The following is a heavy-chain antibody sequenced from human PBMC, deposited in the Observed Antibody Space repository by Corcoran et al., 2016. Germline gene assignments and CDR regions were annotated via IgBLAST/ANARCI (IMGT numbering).Heavy chain of an antibody. CDR1: GYNFTKYW. CDR2: IYPADSNT. J-gene: IGHJ4*02. V-gene: IGHV5-51*01. D-gene: IGHD7-27*01. Sequence: EVQLVQSGAEVKKPGKSLKISCKGSGYNFTKYWIGWVRQMPGKGLEWMGIIYPADSNTKYSPSFQGQVIISADKSISTAYLQLSNLKASDSAMYYCSRQESNWGSYWGQGTLVTVSS. CDR3: SRQESNWGSY.